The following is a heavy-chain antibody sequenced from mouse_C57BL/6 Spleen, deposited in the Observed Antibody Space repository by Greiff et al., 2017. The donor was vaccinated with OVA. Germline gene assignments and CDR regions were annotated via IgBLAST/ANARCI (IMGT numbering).Heavy chain of an antibody. D-gene: IGHD3-2*02. Sequence: QVQLQQPGAELVKPGASVKVSCKASGYTFTSYWMHWVKQRPGQGLEWIGRIHPSDSDTNYNQKFQGKATLTVDKSSSPAYMQLSSLTSEDSAVYYCAIQGSAGYGDYFDYWGQGTTLTVSS. J-gene: IGHJ2*01. CDR3: AIQGSAGYGDYFDY. CDR2: IHPSDSDT. CDR1: GYTFTSYW. V-gene: IGHV1-74*01.